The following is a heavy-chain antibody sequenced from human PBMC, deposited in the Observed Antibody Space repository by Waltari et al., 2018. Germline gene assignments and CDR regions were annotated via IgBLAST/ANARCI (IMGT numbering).Heavy chain of an antibody. CDR2: INAGNGNT. J-gene: IGHJ6*02. CDR1: GYTFTSYA. V-gene: IGHV1-3*01. D-gene: IGHD6-13*01. Sequence: QVQLVQSGAEVKKPGASVKVSCKASGYTFTSYAMHWVRQAPGQRLEWMGWINAGNGNTKYSQKFQGRVTITRDTSASTAYMELSSLRSEDTAVYYCARVAAAEAYYYGMDVWGQGTTVTVSS. CDR3: ARVAAAEAYYYGMDV.